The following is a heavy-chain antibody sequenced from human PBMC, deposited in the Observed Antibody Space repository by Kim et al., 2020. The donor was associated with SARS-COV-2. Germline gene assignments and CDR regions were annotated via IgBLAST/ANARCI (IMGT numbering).Heavy chain of an antibody. V-gene: IGHV4-4*07. CDR2: IYTSGST. Sequence: SETLSLTCTVSGGSISSYYWSWIRQPAGKGLEWIGRIYTSGSTNYNPSLKSRVTMSVDTSKNQFSLKLSSVTAADTAVYYCAREGLGYCSSTSCYSAFDIWGQGTMVTVSS. CDR1: GGSISSYY. CDR3: AREGLGYCSSTSCYSAFDI. J-gene: IGHJ3*02. D-gene: IGHD2-2*02.